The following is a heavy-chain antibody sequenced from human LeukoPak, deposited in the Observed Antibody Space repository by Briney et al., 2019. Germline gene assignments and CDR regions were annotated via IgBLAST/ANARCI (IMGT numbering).Heavy chain of an antibody. D-gene: IGHD6-19*01. CDR3: AKCSGVAVAGTVDY. CDR2: VSSSGGST. J-gene: IGHJ4*02. Sequence: GGSLRLSCAASGFTVSSNYMSWVRQAPGKGLEWVSTVSSSGGSTYYAESVKGRFTISRDNSKNTLYLQMNSLRVEDTAVYYCAKCSGVAVAGTVDYWGQGTQVTVSS. CDR1: GFTVSSNY. V-gene: IGHV3-23*01.